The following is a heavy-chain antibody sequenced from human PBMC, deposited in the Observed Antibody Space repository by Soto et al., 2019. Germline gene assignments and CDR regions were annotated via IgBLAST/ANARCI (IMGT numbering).Heavy chain of an antibody. CDR2: ISGNGGAT. CDR3: AKESSSSLVGYFDF. J-gene: IGHJ4*02. Sequence: GGSLRLSCAASGFTFSSYAMSWVRQAPGKGLEWVSAISGNGGATYYADSAKGRFTTSRDNSKNTLYLQMNSLTAEDTAPYYCAKESSSSLVGYFDFWGQGTLVTVSS. D-gene: IGHD6-6*01. CDR1: GFTFSSYA. V-gene: IGHV3-23*01.